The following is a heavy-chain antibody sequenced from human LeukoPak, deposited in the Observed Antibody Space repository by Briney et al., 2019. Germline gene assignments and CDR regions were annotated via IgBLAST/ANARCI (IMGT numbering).Heavy chain of an antibody. CDR3: AKDPVVVVTAIHSY. J-gene: IGHJ4*02. CDR2: ISGSGGST. D-gene: IGHD2-21*02. Sequence: GGSLRLSCAASGFTFSSYAMSWVRQAPGKGLEWVSAISGSGGSTYYADSVKGRFTISRDNSKNTLYLQMNSLRAEDTAVYYCAKDPVVVVTAIHSYWGQGTLVTASS. CDR1: GFTFSSYA. V-gene: IGHV3-23*01.